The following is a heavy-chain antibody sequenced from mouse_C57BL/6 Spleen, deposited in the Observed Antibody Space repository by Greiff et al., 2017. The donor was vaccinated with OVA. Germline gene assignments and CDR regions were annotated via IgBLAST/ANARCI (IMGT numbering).Heavy chain of an antibody. D-gene: IGHD3-3*01. J-gene: IGHJ4*01. CDR1: GYTFTDYY. Sequence: EVQLQQSGPVLVKPGASVKMSCKASGYTFTDYYMNWVKQSHGKSLEWIGVINPYNGGTSYNQKFKGKATLTVDKSSSTAYMELNSLTSEDSAVYYCARRGDLYAMDYWGQGTSVTVSS. CDR3: ARRGDLYAMDY. CDR2: INPYNGGT. V-gene: IGHV1-19*01.